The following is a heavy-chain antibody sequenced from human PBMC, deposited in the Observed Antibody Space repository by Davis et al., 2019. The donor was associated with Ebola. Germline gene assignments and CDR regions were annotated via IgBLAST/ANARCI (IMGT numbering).Heavy chain of an antibody. CDR3: AREHLLRFFARYGMDV. Sequence: GESLKISCAASGFTFSSYGMHWVRQAPGKGLEWVAFIRYDGSNKYYADSVKGRFTISRDNSKNTLYLQMNSLRAEDTAVYYCAREHLLRFFARYGMDVWGQGTTVTVSS. V-gene: IGHV3-30*02. CDR1: GFTFSSYG. D-gene: IGHD3-3*01. CDR2: IRYDGSNK. J-gene: IGHJ6*02.